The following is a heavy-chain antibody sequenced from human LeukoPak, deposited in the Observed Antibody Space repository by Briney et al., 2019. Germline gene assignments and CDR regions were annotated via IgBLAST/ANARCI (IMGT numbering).Heavy chain of an antibody. CDR1: GFSFSSYA. CDR3: AKNYGSGTYYNYFDS. D-gene: IGHD3-10*01. Sequence: PGGSLRLSCAASGFSFSSYAMSWVRRAPGKGLEWVSFISSSGGATYYADSVKGRFSISRDNSANTLYLQINSLRAEDTAVFYCAKNYGSGTYYNYFDSWGQGTLVSVSS. V-gene: IGHV3-23*01. J-gene: IGHJ4*02. CDR2: ISSSGGAT.